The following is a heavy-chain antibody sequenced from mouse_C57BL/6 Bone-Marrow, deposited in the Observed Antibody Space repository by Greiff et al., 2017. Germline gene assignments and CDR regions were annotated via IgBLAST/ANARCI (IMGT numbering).Heavy chain of an antibody. V-gene: IGHV5-12*01. J-gene: IGHJ3*01. CDR3: ARPSYYSNYRAFAY. CDR1: GFTFSDYY. Sequence: EVQLQESGGGLVQPGGSLTLSCAASGFTFSDYYMYWVRQTPEKRLEWVAYISNGGGSTYYPDTVKGRFTISRDNAKNTLYLQMSRLKSEDTAMYYCARPSYYSNYRAFAYWGQGTLVTVSA. CDR2: ISNGGGST. D-gene: IGHD2-5*01.